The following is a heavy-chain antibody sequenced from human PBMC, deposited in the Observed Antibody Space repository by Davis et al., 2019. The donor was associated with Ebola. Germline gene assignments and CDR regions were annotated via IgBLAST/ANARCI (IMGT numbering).Heavy chain of an antibody. Sequence: GESLKISCAASGFTFTNYAMTWVRQAPGEGPEWVAAISGNGAHTYYADSAKGRFTISRDNSKNTLYLQMNSLRDEDTAVYYCASRHDYWGQGTLVTVSS. V-gene: IGHV3-23*01. CDR2: ISGNGAHT. CDR3: ASRHDY. J-gene: IGHJ4*02. CDR1: GFTFTNYA.